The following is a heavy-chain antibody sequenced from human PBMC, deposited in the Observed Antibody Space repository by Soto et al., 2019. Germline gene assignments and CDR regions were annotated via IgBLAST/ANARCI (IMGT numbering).Heavy chain of an antibody. V-gene: IGHV3-23*01. Sequence: EVQLLESGGGLVQPGGSLRLSCVGSGFSFRKYAMNWVRQAPGKGLEWVSGISGSGGSGRGFYADPVKGRFTISRDNSKNTLYLEMNSQRSEDTAVYYCAKDLDDYCSAIDFWGQGTLVTVSS. D-gene: IGHD2-15*01. J-gene: IGHJ4*02. CDR2: ISGSGGSGRG. CDR3: AKDLDDYCSAIDF. CDR1: GFSFRKYA.